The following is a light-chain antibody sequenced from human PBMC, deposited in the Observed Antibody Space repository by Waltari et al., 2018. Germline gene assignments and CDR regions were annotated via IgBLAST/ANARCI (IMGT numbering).Light chain of an antibody. J-gene: IGKJ1*01. V-gene: IGKV2-28*01. CDR3: MQALQTPPT. CDR2: LGS. CDR1: QSLLHSNGYNY. Sequence: DIVMTQSPLSLPVTPGEPASISCRSSQSLLHSNGYNYLGWYLQKPGQSPQLLLYLGSNRDSGVPDRFSGSGSGTDFTLKISRVEAEDVGVYYCMQALQTPPTFGQGTKVEIK.